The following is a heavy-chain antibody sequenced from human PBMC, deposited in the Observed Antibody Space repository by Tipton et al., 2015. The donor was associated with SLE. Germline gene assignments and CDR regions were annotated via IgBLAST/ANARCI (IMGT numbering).Heavy chain of an antibody. D-gene: IGHD3-22*01. CDR3: ARQAYYSSGYADY. J-gene: IGHJ4*02. CDR1: GYSISTGYY. V-gene: IGHV4-38-2*02. Sequence: TLSLTCTVSGYSISTGYYWGWIRQPPGKGLEWIGNMYQTGTTDYNPSLKRRVTISIDTSKNQFSLKLSAVTAADTAVYYCARQAYYSSGYADYWGQGTLVTVSS. CDR2: MYQTGTT.